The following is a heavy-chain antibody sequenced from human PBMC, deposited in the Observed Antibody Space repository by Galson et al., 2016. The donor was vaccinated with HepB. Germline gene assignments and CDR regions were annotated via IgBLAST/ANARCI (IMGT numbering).Heavy chain of an antibody. J-gene: IGHJ5*02. CDR3: GKHGGFDH. CDR2: KTRSGDAT. D-gene: IGHD3-16*01. CDR1: GFSFSNSG. V-gene: IGHV3-23*01. Sequence: SLRLSCAASGFSFSNSGMSWVRQAPGRGLEWVSGKTRSGDATHYADFVKGRFTISRDNSKNTLYLYMNNLTAGDTAIYYCGKHGGFDHWGQGALSPSPQ.